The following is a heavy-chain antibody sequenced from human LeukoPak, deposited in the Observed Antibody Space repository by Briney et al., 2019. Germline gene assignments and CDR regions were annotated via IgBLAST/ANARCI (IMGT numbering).Heavy chain of an antibody. CDR1: GFTFSNFA. J-gene: IGHJ4*02. V-gene: IGHV3-23*01. D-gene: IGHD3-10*01. CDR2: ISGSDGST. Sequence: GESLRLSCAASGFTFSNFAMSWVRQAPGKGLEWVSAISGSDGSTYYADSVKGRFTISRDNSKNTLHLQMNSLRAEDTAVYYCAKVGHSGSGSYGDWGQGTLVTVSS. CDR3: AKVGHSGSGSYGD.